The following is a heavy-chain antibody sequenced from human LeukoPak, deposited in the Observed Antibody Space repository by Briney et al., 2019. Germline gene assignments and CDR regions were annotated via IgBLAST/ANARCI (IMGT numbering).Heavy chain of an antibody. CDR3: ARYDSRGSASTKFDY. CDR2: IYGRAST. CDR1: VYSLGKNYY. D-gene: IGHD3-3*01. V-gene: IGHV4-38-2*01. Sequence: SETLSLTCAVSVYSLGKNYYWDWIRQSPGKGLEWIGRIYGRASTSYNPSLMNRVTMSVDTSKNHFSLQLTSVTAADTAVYYCARYDSRGSASTKFDYWGPGIQVTVSS. J-gene: IGHJ4*02.